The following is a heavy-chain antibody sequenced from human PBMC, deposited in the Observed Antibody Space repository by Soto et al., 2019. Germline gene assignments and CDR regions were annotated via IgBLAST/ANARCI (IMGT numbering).Heavy chain of an antibody. CDR1: GFTFSASA. Sequence: PGGSLRLSCAASGFTFSASAVHWVRQASGKGPEWVGRIRSKVNNYATTYAVSVEGRFTISRDDSKNTAYLQMNSLKTEDTAVYYCLLWFGETFDPWGQGTLVTVSS. J-gene: IGHJ5*02. D-gene: IGHD3-10*01. CDR2: IRSKVNNYAT. CDR3: LLWFGETFDP. V-gene: IGHV3-73*01.